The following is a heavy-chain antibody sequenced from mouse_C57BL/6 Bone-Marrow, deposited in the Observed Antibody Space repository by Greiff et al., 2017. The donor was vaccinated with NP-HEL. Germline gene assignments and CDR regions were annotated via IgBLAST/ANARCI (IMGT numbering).Heavy chain of an antibody. CDR3: ARQVYSTFDV. CDR1: GFTFSDYG. Sequence: EVKLVESGGGLVQPGGSLKLSCAASGFTFSDYGMAWVRQAPRKGPEWVAFISNLAYSIYYADTVTGRCTISRENAKNTLYLEMSSLRSEDTAMYYCARQVYSTFDVWGTGTTVTVSS. J-gene: IGHJ1*03. V-gene: IGHV5-15*01. CDR2: ISNLAYSI. D-gene: IGHD2-5*01.